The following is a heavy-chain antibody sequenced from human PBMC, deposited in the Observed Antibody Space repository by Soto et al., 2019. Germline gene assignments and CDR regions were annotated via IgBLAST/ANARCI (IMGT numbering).Heavy chain of an antibody. J-gene: IGHJ6*02. D-gene: IGHD5-18*01. CDR1: GFSLNTYGVG. V-gene: IGHV2-70*11. CDR3: ARDYSYGYFDDYYYGMDV. CDR2: IDWDDDK. Sequence: PTLGNPTQTLTLTCTFSGFSLNTYGVGVGWIRQPPGKALEWLARIDWDDDKYYSTSLKTRLTISKDTSKNQVVLTMTNMDPVDTATYYCARDYSYGYFDDYYYGMDVWGQGTTVTVSS.